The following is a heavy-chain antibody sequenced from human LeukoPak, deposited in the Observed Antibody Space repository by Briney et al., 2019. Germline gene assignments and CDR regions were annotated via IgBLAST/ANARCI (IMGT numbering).Heavy chain of an antibody. D-gene: IGHD5-18*01. CDR3: ARVDKVQLWLQGYFDY. J-gene: IGHJ4*02. CDR2: ISSSGSTI. CDR1: GFTFSSYE. Sequence: PGGSLRLSCAASGFTFSSYEMNWVRQAPGKGLEWVSYISSSGSTIYYADSVKGRFTISRDDAKNSLYLQMNSLRAEDAAVYYCARVDKVQLWLQGYFDYWGQGTLVTVSS. V-gene: IGHV3-48*03.